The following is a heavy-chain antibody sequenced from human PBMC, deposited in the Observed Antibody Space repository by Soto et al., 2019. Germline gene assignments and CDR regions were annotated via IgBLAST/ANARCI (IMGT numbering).Heavy chain of an antibody. CDR3: ARVGRIWVVGVTPAFDF. CDR1: GGSISSADYY. Sequence: QVQLQESGPGLVQPSQTLSLTCSVSGGSISSADYYWSWIRKHPGKGLEWIGHIYYRGSTYYNPSLKSRLSISVVTSKNQFSLKRRSVSAADTAFYYCARVGRIWVVGVTPAFDFWGPGTLFTVSS. CDR2: IYYRGST. D-gene: IGHD2-15*01. J-gene: IGHJ3*01. V-gene: IGHV4-31*03.